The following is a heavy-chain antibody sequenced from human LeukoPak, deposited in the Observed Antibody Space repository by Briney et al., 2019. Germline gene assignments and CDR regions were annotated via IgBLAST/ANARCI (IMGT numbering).Heavy chain of an antibody. CDR1: GFTFSTFA. CDR3: AKDSFSGYEWWVDS. CDR2: ISGGGGAT. Sequence: GGSLRLSCAASGFTFSTFAMSWVRQAPGKGLQWVAGISGGGGATYYEQSVQGRFSLSTDNSKNILYLQMNSLRVEDTATYYCAKDSFSGYEWWVDSWGQGTLVAVSS. D-gene: IGHD5-12*01. V-gene: IGHV3-23*01. J-gene: IGHJ5*01.